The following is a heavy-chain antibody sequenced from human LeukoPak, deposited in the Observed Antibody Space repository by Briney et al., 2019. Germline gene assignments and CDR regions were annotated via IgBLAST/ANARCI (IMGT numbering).Heavy chain of an antibody. D-gene: IGHD2-2*01. CDR1: GFTFSSYA. CDR3: ARDEASCSSTSCYLGMLDI. Sequence: EGSLRLSCAASGFTFSSYAMHWVRQAPGKGLEWVAVISYDGSNKYYADSVKGRFTISRDNSKNTLYLQMNSLRAEDTAVYYCARDEASCSSTSCYLGMLDIWGQGTMVTVSS. CDR2: ISYDGSNK. V-gene: IGHV3-30-3*01. J-gene: IGHJ3*02.